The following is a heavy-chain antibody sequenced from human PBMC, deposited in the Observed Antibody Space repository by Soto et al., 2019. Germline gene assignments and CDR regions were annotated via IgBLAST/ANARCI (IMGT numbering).Heavy chain of an antibody. Sequence: PSETLSLTCTVSGGSISSYYWSWIRQPPGKGLEWIGYIYYSGSTNYNPSLKSRVTISVDTSKNQFSLKLSSVTAADTAVYYCARGGHQLIRVYYYGSGSYSVWGQGTLVTVSS. CDR1: GGSISSYY. J-gene: IGHJ4*02. CDR2: IYYSGST. D-gene: IGHD3-10*01. CDR3: ARGGHQLIRVYYYGSGSYSV. V-gene: IGHV4-59*12.